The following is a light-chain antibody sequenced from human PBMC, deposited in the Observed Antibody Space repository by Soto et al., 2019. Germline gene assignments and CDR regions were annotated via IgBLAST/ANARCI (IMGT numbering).Light chain of an antibody. Sequence: QSALTQPPSASGSPGQSVTISCTGTSSDVGGYNYVSWYQQHPGKVPKLMVYEVNKRPSGVPDRFSGSKSGNTASLTVSGLQAEDEGDYYCTSYAGGNNVFGTGTMLTVL. CDR3: TSYAGGNNV. J-gene: IGLJ1*01. V-gene: IGLV2-8*01. CDR2: EVN. CDR1: SSDVGGYNY.